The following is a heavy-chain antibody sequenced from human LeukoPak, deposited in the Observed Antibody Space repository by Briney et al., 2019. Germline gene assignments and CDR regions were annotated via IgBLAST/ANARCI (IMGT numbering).Heavy chain of an antibody. Sequence: PSETLSLTCTVSGGSVNSDYWNWIRQPPGKGLEWIGYTYYSGSTNYNPSLRGRVTISVDTSNNQFSLKLNSVTAADTAVYYCARYDDAFDIWGQGTMVTVSS. J-gene: IGHJ3*02. CDR3: ARYDDAFDI. CDR2: TYYSGST. D-gene: IGHD3-16*01. V-gene: IGHV4-59*02. CDR1: GGSVNSDY.